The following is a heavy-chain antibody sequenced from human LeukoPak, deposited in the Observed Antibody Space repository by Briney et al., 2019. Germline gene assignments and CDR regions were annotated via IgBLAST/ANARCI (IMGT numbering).Heavy chain of an antibody. CDR2: IKSDGKT. J-gene: IGHJ5*02. D-gene: IGHD6-19*01. CDR1: GFTFNTYA. V-gene: IGHV3-23*01. CDR3: AKCRVETSSSGWCNLLDP. Sequence: GGSLRLSCADSGFTFNTYAMGWDRQAPGMGLEWVSAIKSDGKTHYADSVKGRFTISRDNSKNTLSLQMNSLRAEDTALYYCAKCRVETSSSGWCNLLDPWGQGTQVTVSS.